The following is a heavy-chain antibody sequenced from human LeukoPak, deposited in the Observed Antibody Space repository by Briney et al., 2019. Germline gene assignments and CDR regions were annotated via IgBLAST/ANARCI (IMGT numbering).Heavy chain of an antibody. J-gene: IGHJ3*02. Sequence: PSGTLSLTCSVSGDSISSASSYWGWIPQPPGKGLVWIGSIHYSGSPYHNPFLKSRVIFSVNPSKNQFSLNLTPFTTAEPALYFCAGPLPRPSQYSINWYDALDIWGHGTLLTVSS. V-gene: IGHV4-39*01. D-gene: IGHD1-20*01. CDR2: IHYSGSP. CDR3: AGPLPRPSQYSINWYDALDI. CDR1: GDSISSASSY.